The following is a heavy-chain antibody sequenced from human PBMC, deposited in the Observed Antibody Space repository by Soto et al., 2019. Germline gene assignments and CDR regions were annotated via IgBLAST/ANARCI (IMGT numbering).Heavy chain of an antibody. J-gene: IGHJ5*02. CDR2: ITAGGGGT. CDR3: AHSDYGDYVRFDP. Sequence: EVRLLESGGGLVQPGGSLRLSCAASGFTFSNYAMNWVRQFSGQGLEWVSSITAGGGGTYYVDSVKGRFTISRDNSKNTLYLQMNSLRAEDTAVYYCAHSDYGDYVRFDPWGQGTQVTVSS. V-gene: IGHV3-23*01. D-gene: IGHD4-17*01. CDR1: GFTFSNYA.